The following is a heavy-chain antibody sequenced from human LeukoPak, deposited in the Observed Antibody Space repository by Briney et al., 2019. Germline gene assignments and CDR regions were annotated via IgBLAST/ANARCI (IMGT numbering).Heavy chain of an antibody. V-gene: IGHV3-7*01. Sequence: PGGSLRLSCAASGFTFSSYWMSWARQAPGKGLEWVANIKQDGSERYYVDSVKGRFTISRDNAKNTLYLQMNTLRVEDTAVYYCTRDLMDYYVSTGLHHYYMDVWGQGTTVTVSS. CDR1: GFTFSSYW. CDR3: TRDLMDYYVSTGLHHYYMDV. J-gene: IGHJ6*02. D-gene: IGHD3-9*01. CDR2: IKQDGSER.